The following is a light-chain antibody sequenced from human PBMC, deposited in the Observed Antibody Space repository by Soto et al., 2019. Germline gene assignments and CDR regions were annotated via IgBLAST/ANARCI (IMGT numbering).Light chain of an antibody. CDR3: QQFHNWPLIT. CDR2: GAS. V-gene: IGKV3-15*01. Sequence: EIVLTQSPGTLSLSPGERATLSCRASQSVSNNYLAWYQQKPGQAPRLLIYGASTRATGIPARFSGSGSGTEFTLTISSLQSEDFAVYYCQQFHNWPLITFGQGTRLEIK. CDR1: QSVSNN. J-gene: IGKJ5*01.